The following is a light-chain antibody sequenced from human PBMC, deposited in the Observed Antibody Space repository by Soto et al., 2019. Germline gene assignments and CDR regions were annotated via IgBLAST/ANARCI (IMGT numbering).Light chain of an antibody. Sequence: DIQVTQSPSSLSASVGDRVTITCRASQNIRTYLNWYQQRPGKPPKLLIHTASTLQSGVPSRFSGSGSGTDFTLTISSLQPEDFATYYCQQTYIALHSCGQGTKLEIQ. V-gene: IGKV1-39*01. CDR2: TAS. CDR1: QNIRTY. CDR3: QQTYIALHS. J-gene: IGKJ2*03.